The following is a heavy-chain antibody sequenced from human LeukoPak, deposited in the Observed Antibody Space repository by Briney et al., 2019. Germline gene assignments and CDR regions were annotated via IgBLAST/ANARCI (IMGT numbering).Heavy chain of an antibody. Sequence: GGSLRLSCGASGFTFSSYSMNWVRQAPGKGLGWVSYISSSSRTIYDADSVKGRFTISRDNAKNSLYLQMNSLRAEDTAVYYCARRYCSSTSCLIDYWGQGTLVTVSS. CDR2: ISSSSRTI. CDR3: ARRYCSSTSCLIDY. V-gene: IGHV3-48*04. CDR1: GFTFSSYS. D-gene: IGHD2-2*01. J-gene: IGHJ4*02.